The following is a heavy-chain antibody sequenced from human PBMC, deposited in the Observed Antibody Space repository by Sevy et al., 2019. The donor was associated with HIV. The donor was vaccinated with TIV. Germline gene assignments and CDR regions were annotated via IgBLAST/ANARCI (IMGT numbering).Heavy chain of an antibody. V-gene: IGHV3-30-3*01. CDR3: ARDGGAYTYGTGKY. Sequence: GGFLRLSCAASRFTFSTYAMHWVRQAPGKGLEWVSVISYDGNIKYYADSVKGRFTISRDDSKNTPYLQMNSLRAEDTAVYYCARDGGAYTYGTGKYWGQGTLVTVSS. J-gene: IGHJ4*02. CDR1: RFTFSTYA. D-gene: IGHD5-18*01. CDR2: ISYDGNIK.